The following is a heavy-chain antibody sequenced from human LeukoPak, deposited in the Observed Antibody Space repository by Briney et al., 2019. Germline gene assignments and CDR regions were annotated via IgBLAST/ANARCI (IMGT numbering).Heavy chain of an antibody. Sequence: ASVTVSCTASGYTFTSYDINWVRQATGQGREWMGWMNPNSGNTGYAQKFQGRVTMTRNTSISTAYMELSSLRSEDTAVYYCARGLGAVGSSSSWGQGTLVTVSS. J-gene: IGHJ4*02. CDR1: GYTFTSYD. D-gene: IGHD6-6*01. CDR2: MNPNSGNT. V-gene: IGHV1-8*01. CDR3: ARGLGAVGSSSS.